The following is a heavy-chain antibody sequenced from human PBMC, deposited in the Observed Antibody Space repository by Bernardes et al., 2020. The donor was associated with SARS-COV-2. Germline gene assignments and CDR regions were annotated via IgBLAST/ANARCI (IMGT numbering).Heavy chain of an antibody. Sequence: SVKVSCKASGGTFSSYAISWVRQAPGQGLEWMGRIIPILGIANYAQKFQGRVTITADKSTSTAYMELSSLRSEDTAVYYCASYGDILTGYYTHFDYWGQGTLVTVSS. V-gene: IGHV1-69*04. CDR1: GGTFSSYA. D-gene: IGHD3-9*01. CDR3: ASYGDILTGYYTHFDY. CDR2: IIPILGIA. J-gene: IGHJ4*02.